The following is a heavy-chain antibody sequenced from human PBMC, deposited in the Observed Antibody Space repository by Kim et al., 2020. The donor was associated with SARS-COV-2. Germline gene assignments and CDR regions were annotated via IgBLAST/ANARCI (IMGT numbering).Heavy chain of an antibody. D-gene: IGHD4-17*01. V-gene: IGHV1-2*06. CDR1: GYTFTGYY. CDR3: ARSGTTVVTRDDAFDI. Sequence: ASVKVSCKASGYTFTGYYMHWVRQAPGQGLEWMGRINPNSGGTNYAQKFQGRVTMTRDTSISTAYMELSRLRSDDTAVYYCARSGTTVVTRDDAFDIWCQGTMVTVSS. CDR2: INPNSGGT. J-gene: IGHJ3*02.